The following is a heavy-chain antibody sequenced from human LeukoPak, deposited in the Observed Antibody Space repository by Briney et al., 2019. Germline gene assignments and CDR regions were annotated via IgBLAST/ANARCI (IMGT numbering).Heavy chain of an antibody. Sequence: PGGSLRLSCAASGFTLSSYAMSWVRQAPGKGLEWVANIKQDGSEKYYVDSVKGRFTISRDNAKNSLYLQMNSLRAEDTAVYYCARAFALLRYFDWLFPPPDYWGQGTLVTVSS. J-gene: IGHJ4*02. CDR1: GFTLSSYA. D-gene: IGHD3-9*01. V-gene: IGHV3-7*01. CDR2: IKQDGSEK. CDR3: ARAFALLRYFDWLFPPPDY.